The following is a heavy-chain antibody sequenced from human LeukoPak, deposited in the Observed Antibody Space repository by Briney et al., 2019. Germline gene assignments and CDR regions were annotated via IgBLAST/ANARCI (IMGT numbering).Heavy chain of an antibody. D-gene: IGHD5-18*01. CDR3: ARVGFGGYSYGYVDF. Sequence: SETLSLTCTVSGGSISSSRYSWGWIRQPPGEGLEWIGTIYDSGSTYYNPSLKSRVTISVDTSKNQFSLRLSSVTAADTAVYYCARVGFGGYSYGYVDFWGQGTLVTVSS. V-gene: IGHV4-39*01. J-gene: IGHJ4*02. CDR1: GGSISSSRYS. CDR2: IYDSGST.